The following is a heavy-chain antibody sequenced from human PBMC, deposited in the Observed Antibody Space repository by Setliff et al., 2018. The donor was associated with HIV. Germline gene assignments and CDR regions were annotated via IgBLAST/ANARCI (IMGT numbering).Heavy chain of an antibody. CDR1: GYTFTSYA. CDR3: ARAAISTIFGVVKNPHNYYMDV. D-gene: IGHD3-3*01. Sequence: ASVKVSCKASGYTFTSYAMHWVRQAPGQRLEWMGWINAGNGNTKYSQKFQGRVTITRDTSASTAYMELSSLRSEDTAVYYCARAAISTIFGVVKNPHNYYMDVWGKGTTVTVSS. J-gene: IGHJ6*03. CDR2: INAGNGNT. V-gene: IGHV1-3*01.